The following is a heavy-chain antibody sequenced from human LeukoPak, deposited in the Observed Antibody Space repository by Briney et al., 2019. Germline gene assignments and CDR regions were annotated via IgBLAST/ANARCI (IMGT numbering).Heavy chain of an antibody. Sequence: GGSLRLSCAASGFTFSSYSMNWVRQAPGKGLEWVSSISSSSSYIYYADSVKGRFTISRDNAKNSLYLQMNSLRAEDTAVYCCARDIGRDGYNGDYWGQGTLVTVSS. D-gene: IGHD5-24*01. CDR2: ISSSSSYI. V-gene: IGHV3-21*01. J-gene: IGHJ4*02. CDR1: GFTFSSYS. CDR3: ARDIGRDGYNGDY.